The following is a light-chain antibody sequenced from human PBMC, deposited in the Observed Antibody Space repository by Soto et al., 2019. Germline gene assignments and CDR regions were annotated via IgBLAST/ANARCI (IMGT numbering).Light chain of an antibody. CDR1: QSISSW. V-gene: IGKV1-5*03. CDR2: KAS. J-gene: IGKJ1*01. CDR3: QQYNVYSLT. Sequence: DIQMTQSPSTLSASAGDRVTITCRASQSISSWLAWYQHKPGKAPKLLIYKASSLDTGVPSRFSGSGSGTEFTLTISSLQPDDFATYYCQQYNVYSLTFGQGTKVEIK.